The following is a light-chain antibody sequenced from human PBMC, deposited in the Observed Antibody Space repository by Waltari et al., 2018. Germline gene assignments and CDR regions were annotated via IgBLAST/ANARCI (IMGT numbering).Light chain of an antibody. CDR3: QQYGSSPPFP. CDR2: CAS. Sequence: ILLTQSPRTLSPAPGGRAITSSSANQRVSSSYLAWYQQKPGQAPSLHSYCASSRATGIPDRFSGSGSGTEFTFTIRRLETEDFPVYYGQQYGSSPPFPFGQGTKLTIK. CDR1: QRVSSSY. V-gene: IGKV3-20*01. J-gene: IGKJ2*01.